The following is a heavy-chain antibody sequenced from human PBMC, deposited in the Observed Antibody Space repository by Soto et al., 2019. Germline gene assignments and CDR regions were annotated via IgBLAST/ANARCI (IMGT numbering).Heavy chain of an antibody. Sequence: PGGSLRLCCAACGVTVSSYGMDWVRQAPGKGLEWVAVISYDGSNKYYADSVKGRFTISRDNSKNTLYLQMNSLRAEDTAVYYCAKVWMGNGDYFHEYYYYYMDVWGKGTTVTVSS. CDR3: AKVWMGNGDYFHEYYYYYMDV. V-gene: IGHV3-30*18. D-gene: IGHD4-17*01. J-gene: IGHJ6*03. CDR1: GVTVSSYG. CDR2: ISYDGSNK.